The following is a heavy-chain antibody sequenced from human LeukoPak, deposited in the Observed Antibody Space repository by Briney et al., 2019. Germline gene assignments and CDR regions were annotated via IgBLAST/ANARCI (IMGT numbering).Heavy chain of an antibody. Sequence: GGSLRPSCAASGFTSTSYSMNWVRQAPRKGLEWVSTISGGGGSTYYADSVKGRFTISRDNSKNTLYLQVNSLRAEDTAVYYCAKGGKWDVTPFDYWGQGTLVTVSS. CDR3: AKGGKWDVTPFDY. CDR2: ISGGGGST. V-gene: IGHV3-23*01. D-gene: IGHD1-26*01. J-gene: IGHJ4*02. CDR1: GFTSTSYS.